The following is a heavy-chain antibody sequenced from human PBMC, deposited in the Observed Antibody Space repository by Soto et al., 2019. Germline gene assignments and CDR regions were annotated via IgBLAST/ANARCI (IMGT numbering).Heavy chain of an antibody. CDR1: GFTFSSYG. Sequence: QVQLVESGGGVVQPGRSLRLSCAASGFTFSSYGMHWVRQAPGKGLEWVAVISYDGSNKYYADSVQGRFTISRDNSKNTLYLQMNSLRAEDTALYYCAKDQYFDWLILDYWGQGTLVTVSS. CDR2: ISYDGSNK. D-gene: IGHD3-9*01. CDR3: AKDQYFDWLILDY. J-gene: IGHJ4*02. V-gene: IGHV3-30*18.